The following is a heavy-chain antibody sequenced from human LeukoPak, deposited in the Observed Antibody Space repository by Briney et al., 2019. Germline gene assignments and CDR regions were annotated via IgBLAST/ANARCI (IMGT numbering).Heavy chain of an antibody. CDR3: ARGPRIAAQDNWFDP. Sequence: GASVTVSFKASGYTFTIYDINWVRQAPGQGSEWMGWMNPNSGNTGYAQKFQGRVTMTRNTSIITAYMELSSLRSEDTAVYYCARGPRIAAQDNWFDPWGQGTLVTVSS. CDR1: GYTFTIYD. V-gene: IGHV1-8*01. CDR2: MNPNSGNT. J-gene: IGHJ5*02. D-gene: IGHD6-6*01.